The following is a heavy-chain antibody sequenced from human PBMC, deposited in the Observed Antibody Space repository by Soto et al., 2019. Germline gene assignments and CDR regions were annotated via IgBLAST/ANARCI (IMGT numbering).Heavy chain of an antibody. CDR3: ARSLGGSGSYSYYYGMDV. CDR2: ISSSGSYT. D-gene: IGHD3-10*01. J-gene: IGHJ6*02. V-gene: IGHV3-48*03. Sequence: EVQLVESGGGLVQPGGSLRLSCAASGFTFSSYEMNWVRQAPGKGLEWVSYISSSGSYTNYADPVKGRFTISRDNAKNSLYLQMNSLRAEDTAVYYCARSLGGSGSYSYYYGMDVWGQGTTVTVSS. CDR1: GFTFSSYE.